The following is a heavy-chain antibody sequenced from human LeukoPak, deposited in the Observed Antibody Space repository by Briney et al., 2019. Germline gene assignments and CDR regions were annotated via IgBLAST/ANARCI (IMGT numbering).Heavy chain of an antibody. CDR2: IKQDGSEK. Sequence: GGSLRLSCAASGFTFSSYWMSWVRQAPGKGLEWVANIKQDGSEKYYVDSVKGRFTISRDNAKNSLYLQMNSLRAEDTAVYYCARSGNPRYCSSTSCYPPFDYYYYMDVWGKGTPVTVSS. CDR1: GFTFSSYW. CDR3: ARSGNPRYCSSTSCYPPFDYYYYMDV. V-gene: IGHV3-7*01. D-gene: IGHD2-2*01. J-gene: IGHJ6*03.